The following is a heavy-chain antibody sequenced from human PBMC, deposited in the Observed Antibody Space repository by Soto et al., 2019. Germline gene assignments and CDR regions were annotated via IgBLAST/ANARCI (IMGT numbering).Heavy chain of an antibody. CDR1: VYTFTSYA. CDR3: GREPNYFEY. V-gene: IGHV1-18*01. J-gene: IGHJ4*02. CDR2: TSAYNGNT. Sequence: QVQLMQSGSEVKKPVASVKVSCKASVYTFTSYAISWVRQAPGQGLEWMGWTSAYNGNTKYAQKLQGRVTMTTDKSTRTAYMEMSSLRSDDTDVYYCGREPNYFEYWGQGTLVTVSS.